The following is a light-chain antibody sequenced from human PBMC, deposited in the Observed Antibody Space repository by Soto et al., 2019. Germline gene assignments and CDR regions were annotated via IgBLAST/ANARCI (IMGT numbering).Light chain of an antibody. CDR1: QDISNY. CDR2: DAS. V-gene: IGKV1-33*01. Sequence: DIQMTQSPSSLSASVGDRVTITCQASQDISNYLNWYQQKPGKAPKLLIYDASNLETGVPSRFSGSGSGTDFTFTISSLQPEDIATYECQQLGTFGQGTKVEIK. CDR3: QQLGT. J-gene: IGKJ1*01.